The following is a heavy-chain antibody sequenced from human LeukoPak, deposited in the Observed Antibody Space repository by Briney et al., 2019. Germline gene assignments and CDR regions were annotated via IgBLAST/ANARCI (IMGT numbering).Heavy chain of an antibody. Sequence: SETLSLTCTVSGGSISSYYWSWIRQPPGKGLEWIGYIYYSGSTNYNPSLKSRVTISVDTSKNQFSLKLSSVTAEDTALYYCAKDKEWLVSYYMDVWGKGTTVTISS. CDR1: GGSISSYY. J-gene: IGHJ6*03. D-gene: IGHD6-19*01. CDR3: AKDKEWLVSYYMDV. CDR2: IYYSGST. V-gene: IGHV4-59*01.